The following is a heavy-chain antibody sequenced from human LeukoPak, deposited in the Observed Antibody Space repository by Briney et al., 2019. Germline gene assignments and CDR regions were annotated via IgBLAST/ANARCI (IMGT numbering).Heavy chain of an antibody. CDR3: ARKYRSSTSCEGYYFDY. V-gene: IGHV3-21*01. D-gene: IGHD2-2*01. J-gene: IGHJ4*02. Sequence: GGSLRLSCAASGFTFSSYSMNWVRQAPGKGLEWVSSISSSSSYIYYADSVKGRFTISRDNAKNSLYLQMNSLRAEDTAVYYCARKYRSSTSCEGYYFDYWGQGTLVTVSS. CDR2: ISSSSSYI. CDR1: GFTFSSYS.